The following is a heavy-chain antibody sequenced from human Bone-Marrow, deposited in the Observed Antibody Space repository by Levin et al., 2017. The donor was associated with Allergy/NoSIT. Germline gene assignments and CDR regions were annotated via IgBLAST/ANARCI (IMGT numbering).Heavy chain of an antibody. V-gene: IGHV3-11*01. CDR2: ISSTGETI. J-gene: IGHJ6*02. CDR3: VRDQSVVIAVAIPDGDYYFYGMDV. CDR1: GFTFSDYY. D-gene: IGHD6-19*01. Sequence: GESLKISYAVSGFTFSDYYMSWIRQAPGKGLEWVSSISSTGETIYYADSVKGRFTISRDNAKNSVSLQMNSLRVEDTARYYCVRDQSVVIAVAIPDGDYYFYGMDVWGQGTTVTVSS.